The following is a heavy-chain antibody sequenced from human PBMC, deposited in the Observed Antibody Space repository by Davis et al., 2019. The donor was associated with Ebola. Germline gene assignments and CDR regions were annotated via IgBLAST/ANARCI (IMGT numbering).Heavy chain of an antibody. CDR3: AKDFYDSSGRYFDY. J-gene: IGHJ4*02. D-gene: IGHD3-22*01. CDR1: GFTFSSYS. Sequence: GGSLRLSCAASGFTFSSYSMNWVRQAPGKGLEWVSSISSSSSYIYYADSVKGRFTISRDNAKNSLYLQMTSLRPEDTAVYYCAKDFYDSSGRYFDYWGQGTLVTVSS. CDR2: ISSSSSYI. V-gene: IGHV3-21*01.